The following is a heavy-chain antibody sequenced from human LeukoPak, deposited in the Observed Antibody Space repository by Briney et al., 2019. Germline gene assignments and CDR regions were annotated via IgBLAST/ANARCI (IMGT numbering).Heavy chain of an antibody. CDR2: IYYSGNT. J-gene: IGHJ4*02. CDR1: GGSISSNSYY. CDR3: ARLWSGYRPPDY. V-gene: IGHV4-39*01. D-gene: IGHD3-3*01. Sequence: SETLSLTCTVSGGSISSNSYYWGWVRQPPGKGLEWIGRIYYSGNTYYSPSLKSRVTISVDTSKSQLSLKLSSVTAADTAVYYCARLWSGYRPPDYGGQGTLVTVSS.